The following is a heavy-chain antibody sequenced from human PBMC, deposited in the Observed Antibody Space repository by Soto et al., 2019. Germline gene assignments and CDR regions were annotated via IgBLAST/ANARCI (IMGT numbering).Heavy chain of an antibody. CDR1: GDSMSSYY. Sequence: SETLSLTCTVSGDSMSSYYWSWIRQPPGKGLEWIGYIYYSGSTTYNPSLRSRVTMSVDTSKNQFSLRLSTVTAADTAVYYCARAKSNYQTFDHWGQGSQVTVSS. D-gene: IGHD4-4*01. CDR3: ARAKSNYQTFDH. J-gene: IGHJ4*02. V-gene: IGHV4-59*01. CDR2: IYYSGST.